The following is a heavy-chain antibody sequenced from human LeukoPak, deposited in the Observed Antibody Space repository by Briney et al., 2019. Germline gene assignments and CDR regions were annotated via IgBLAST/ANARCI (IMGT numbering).Heavy chain of an antibody. CDR2: IYYSGST. CDR3: ARNSLGGDGYNRDAFDI. D-gene: IGHD5-24*01. Sequence: SETLSLTCTVSGGSISSGDYYWSWIRQPPGKGLEWIGYIYYSGSTYYKPSLKGRATISVDTSKNQFSLKLNSVTAADTAVYYCARNSLGGDGYNRDAFDIWGQGTMVTVSS. J-gene: IGHJ3*02. V-gene: IGHV4-30-4*01. CDR1: GGSISSGDYY.